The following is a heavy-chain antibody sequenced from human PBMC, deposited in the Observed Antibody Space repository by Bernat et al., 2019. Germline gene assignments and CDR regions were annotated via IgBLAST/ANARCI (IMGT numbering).Heavy chain of an antibody. CDR1: GFTVSSNY. J-gene: IGHJ6*03. CDR2: IYSGGST. Sequence: EVQLVETGGGLIQPGGSLRLSCAASGFTVSSNYMSWVRQALGKGLEWVSVIYSGGSTYYADSVKGRFTISRDNSKNTLYLQMNSLRAEDTAVYYCARELRYYYYYMDVWGKGTTVTVSS. V-gene: IGHV3-53*05. CDR3: ARELRYYYYYMDV.